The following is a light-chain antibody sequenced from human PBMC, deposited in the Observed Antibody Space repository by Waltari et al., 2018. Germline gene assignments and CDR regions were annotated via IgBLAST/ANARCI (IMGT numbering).Light chain of an antibody. Sequence: EIVFTQSPATLSLSPGERATLTCKASQSISSYLAWFQQKPGQAPRLLIHTASNRATGIPARFSGSGSGTDFTLTISSLEPEDFAVYYCQQRSNWPTTFGQGTKLEI. CDR1: QSISSY. J-gene: IGKJ2*01. CDR2: TAS. CDR3: QQRSNWPTT. V-gene: IGKV3-11*01.